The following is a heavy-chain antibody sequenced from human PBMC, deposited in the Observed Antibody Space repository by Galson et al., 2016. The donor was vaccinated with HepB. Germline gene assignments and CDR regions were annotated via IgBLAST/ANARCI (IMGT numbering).Heavy chain of an antibody. CDR2: IFYSGST. CDR1: GGSISSAGYY. V-gene: IGHV4-31*03. CDR3: ARGFCGGNCSYNHYGMDV. Sequence: TLSLTCTVSGGSISSAGYYWSWIRQNPGKGLEWIGYIFYSGSTYYNPSLKSRLSISLDTSKNQFSLKLNSLTAADTAVYYCARGFCGGNCSYNHYGMDVWGQGTTVTVSS. D-gene: IGHD2-21*02. J-gene: IGHJ6*02.